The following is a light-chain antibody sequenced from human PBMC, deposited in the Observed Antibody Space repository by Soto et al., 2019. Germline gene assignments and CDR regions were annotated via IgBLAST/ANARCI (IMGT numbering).Light chain of an antibody. Sequence: QAVVTQPASVSGSPGQSIAISCTGTSSDVGSYNSVSWYQQFPGKAPKLILYAVTNRPSGVSNRFSGSKSGNTASLTISGLQAEDEADYFCSSYTTSATLVFGVGTKVTVL. J-gene: IGLJ2*01. CDR2: AVT. CDR3: SSYTTSATLV. V-gene: IGLV2-14*01. CDR1: SSDVGSYNS.